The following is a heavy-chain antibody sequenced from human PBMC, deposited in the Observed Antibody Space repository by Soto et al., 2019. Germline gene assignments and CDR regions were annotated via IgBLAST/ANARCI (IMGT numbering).Heavy chain of an antibody. CDR2: ISPYNGHT. V-gene: IGHV1-18*01. CDR1: GYSFTSYG. J-gene: IGHJ6*02. D-gene: IGHD2-2*01. CDR3: ARDLTIVPATHPRLENYGMDV. Sequence: ASVKVSCKASGYSFTSYGISWVRRAPGQGLEWMGWISPYNGHTQFVERFQGRVTMTTDTSTKTACMELRNLRSDDTAHYYCARDLTIVPATHPRLENYGMDVWGQGTTVTVS.